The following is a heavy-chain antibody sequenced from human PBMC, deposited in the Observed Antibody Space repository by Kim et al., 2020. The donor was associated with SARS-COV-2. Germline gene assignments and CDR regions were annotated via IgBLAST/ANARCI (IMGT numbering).Heavy chain of an antibody. D-gene: IGHD3-10*01. CDR1: GFPFRSYA. J-gene: IGHJ5*02. V-gene: IGHV3-23*01. CDR3: VKEASYSYYDA. CDR2: ISSNGDYT. Sequence: GGSLRLSCAPSGFPFRSYAMGWVRQAPGKGLAWLSKISSNGDYTFYAGSVEGRFTISRDNSKNTLYLQMNSLRAEDTAIYYCVKEASYSYYDAWGQGTLVTVSS.